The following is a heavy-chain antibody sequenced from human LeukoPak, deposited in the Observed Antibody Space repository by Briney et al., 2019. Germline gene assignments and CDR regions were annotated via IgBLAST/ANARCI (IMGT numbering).Heavy chain of an antibody. V-gene: IGHV1-8*01. D-gene: IGHD1-26*01. CDR1: GYTFTSYD. J-gene: IGHJ6*03. CDR2: MNPNSGNT. CDR3: ARAPEWGKANYYYYMDV. Sequence: ASVKVSCKASGYTFTSYDINWVRQATGPGLEWMGWMNPNSGNTGYAQKFQGRVTMTRNTSISTAYMELSSLRSEDTAVYYCARAPEWGKANYYYYMDVWGKGTTVTVSS.